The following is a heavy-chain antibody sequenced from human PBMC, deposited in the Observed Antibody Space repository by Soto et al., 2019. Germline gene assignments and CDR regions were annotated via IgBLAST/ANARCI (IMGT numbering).Heavy chain of an antibody. CDR3: ATPASDFYDSSRYYPAPLLH. Sequence: GGSLRLSCAASGFTFSSYWGWVRQAPGKGLEWVSSISSRGAFIYYADSVKGRFSISRDNAKNSLFLQMNSLRAEDTAVYYCATPASDFYDSSRYYPAPLLHWGQGTLVTVSS. J-gene: IGHJ1*01. V-gene: IGHV3-21*01. CDR1: GFTFSSYW. D-gene: IGHD3-22*01. CDR2: ISSRGAFI.